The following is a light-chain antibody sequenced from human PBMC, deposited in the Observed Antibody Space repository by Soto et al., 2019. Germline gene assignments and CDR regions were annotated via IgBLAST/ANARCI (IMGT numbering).Light chain of an antibody. CDR2: AAS. Sequence: IQMTQSPSSLSASVGDRVTITCRASQGIRNDLSWYQQKPGKAPKRMIYAASSLQGGVPSRFSGSGSGTECTLTITSLQPEDFATYYCQQSYSSPPTLGQGTKVDI. J-gene: IGKJ1*01. CDR3: QQSYSSPPT. CDR1: QGIRND. V-gene: IGKV1-17*01.